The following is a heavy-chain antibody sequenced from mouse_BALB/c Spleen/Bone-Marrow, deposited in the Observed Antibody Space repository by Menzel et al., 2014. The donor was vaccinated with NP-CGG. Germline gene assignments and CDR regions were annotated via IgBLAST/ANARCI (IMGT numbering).Heavy chain of an antibody. V-gene: IGHV7-3*02. CDR3: ARYGSWCAY. CDR1: GFTFTDYY. Sequence: EVMLVESGGGLVQPGGSLRLSCATSGFTFTDYYMSWVRQPPGKALEWLGFIRNKANGYTTEYSASVKGRFTISRDNSQSILYLQMNTLRAEDSATYYCARYGSWCAYWGQGTLVTVSA. J-gene: IGHJ3*01. CDR2: IRNKANGYTT.